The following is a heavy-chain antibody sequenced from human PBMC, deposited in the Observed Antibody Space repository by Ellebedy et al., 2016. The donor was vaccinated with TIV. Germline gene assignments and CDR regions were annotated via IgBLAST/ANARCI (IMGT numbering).Heavy chain of an antibody. V-gene: IGHV4-4*02. CDR2: VYLSGGT. J-gene: IGHJ2*01. CDR3: ARGLDHGGNAWYFDL. Sequence: SETLSLTXAVSGASISSNNWWSWIRQSPGKGLEWIGEVYLSGGTNYNPSLKSRVTMTVDKSNTHFSLKLSSVTATDTAAYYCARGLDHGGNAWYFDLWGRGTLVTVSS. D-gene: IGHD4-23*01. CDR1: GASISSNNW.